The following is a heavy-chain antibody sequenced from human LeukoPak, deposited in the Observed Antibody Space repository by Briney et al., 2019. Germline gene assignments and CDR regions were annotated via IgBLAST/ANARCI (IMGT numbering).Heavy chain of an antibody. D-gene: IGHD3-22*01. CDR2: ISAYNGNT. J-gene: IGHJ3*02. CDR3: ARAIDYDSSGYSIDAFDI. V-gene: IGHV1-18*01. Sequence: ASVKVSCKASGYTFTSYGISWVRQAPGQGLEWMGWISAYNGNTNYAQKLQGRVTMTTDTSTSTAYMELRSLRSDDTAVYYWARAIDYDSSGYSIDAFDIWGQGTMVTVSS. CDR1: GYTFTSYG.